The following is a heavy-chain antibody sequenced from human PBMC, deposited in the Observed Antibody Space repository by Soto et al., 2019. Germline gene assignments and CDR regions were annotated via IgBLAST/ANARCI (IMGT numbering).Heavy chain of an antibody. CDR3: ARDGRGPYGMDV. CDR1: GFTFSSYW. J-gene: IGHJ6*02. Sequence: EVQLVETGGGLAQPGGSLRLSCAASGFTFSSYWMYWVRQAPGKRLVWVSRISSDGSSTSYADSVKGRSTISRDDAKSTLFLQMNSLRVEDTAVYYCARDGRGPYGMDVWGQGTTVTVSS. V-gene: IGHV3-74*01. CDR2: ISSDGSST.